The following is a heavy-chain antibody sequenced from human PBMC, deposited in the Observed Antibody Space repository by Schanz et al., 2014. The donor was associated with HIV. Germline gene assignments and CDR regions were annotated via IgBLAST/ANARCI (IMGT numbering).Heavy chain of an antibody. D-gene: IGHD4-4*01. J-gene: IGHJ4*02. CDR1: GFTFSNFG. Sequence: QVQLVESGGGVVQPGMSLTLSCAASGFTFSNFGMHLVLPAPCKGLEWVAVIWYDGSSKYYADSVKGRFTISRDNSKNTLYLQMNSLRVEDTAVYYCARGGLQWHPEWFDYWGQGTLVSVSS. CDR3: ARGGLQWHPEWFDY. CDR2: IWYDGSSK. V-gene: IGHV3-33*08.